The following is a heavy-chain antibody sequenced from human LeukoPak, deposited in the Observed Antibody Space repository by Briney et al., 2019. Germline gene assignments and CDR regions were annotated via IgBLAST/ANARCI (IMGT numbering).Heavy chain of an antibody. CDR3: ARDLGVYYDSSGPFDY. Sequence: ASVKVSCKASGGTFSSYAISWVRQAPGQGLEWMGRIIPILGIANYAQKFQGRVTITADKSTSTAYMELSSLRSEDTAVYYCARDLGVYYDSSGPFDYWGQGTLVTVSS. V-gene: IGHV1-69*04. CDR2: IIPILGIA. J-gene: IGHJ4*02. CDR1: GGTFSSYA. D-gene: IGHD3-22*01.